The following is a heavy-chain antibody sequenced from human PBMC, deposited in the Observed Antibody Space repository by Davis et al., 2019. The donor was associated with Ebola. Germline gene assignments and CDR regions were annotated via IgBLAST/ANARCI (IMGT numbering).Heavy chain of an antibody. CDR3: ASLMTTVTSGDS. CDR1: GGTFSSYS. D-gene: IGHD4-17*01. Sequence: SVKVSCKASGGTFSSYSINWVRQAPGQGLEWMGSIIPIVGIANYAQKFQGRVTITADKSTSTVYMELSSLRSEDTAVFYCASLMTTVTSGDSWGQGTLVTVSS. CDR2: IIPIVGIA. J-gene: IGHJ4*02. V-gene: IGHV1-69*02.